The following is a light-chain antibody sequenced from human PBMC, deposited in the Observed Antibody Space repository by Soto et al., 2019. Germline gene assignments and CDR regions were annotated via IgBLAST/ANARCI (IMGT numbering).Light chain of an antibody. Sequence: DIQMTQSPSSLSASVGDRVTITCRASQSISSYLNWYQQKAGKAPKLLIYGASRLQSGVPSRFSGSGSGTYFTLIINSLQPEDFATYYCQQSHSTRLTFGGGTKVEIK. CDR3: QQSHSTRLT. V-gene: IGKV1-39*01. CDR1: QSISSY. J-gene: IGKJ4*01. CDR2: GAS.